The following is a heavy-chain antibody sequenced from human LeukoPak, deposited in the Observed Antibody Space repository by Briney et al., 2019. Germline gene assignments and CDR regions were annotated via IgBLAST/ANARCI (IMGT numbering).Heavy chain of an antibody. V-gene: IGHV1-46*01. CDR2: INANGGGT. Sequence: ASVKVSCKASGYTFTSYYFHWVRQAPGQGLEWMGIINANGGGTSYAQKFQGRVTMTRDMSTSTVYMELSSLTSEDTAMYYCARVGEDYGPHDYWGQGTLVTVSS. J-gene: IGHJ4*02. D-gene: IGHD4/OR15-4a*01. CDR3: ARVGEDYGPHDY. CDR1: GYTFTSYY.